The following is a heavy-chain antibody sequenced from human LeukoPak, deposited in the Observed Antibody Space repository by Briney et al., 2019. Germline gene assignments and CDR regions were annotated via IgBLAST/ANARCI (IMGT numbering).Heavy chain of an antibody. Sequence: QPGRSLRLSCAASGFTFDDYAMHWVRQAPGKGLEWVSGISWNSGSIGYADSVKGRFTISRDNAKNSLYLQTNSLRAEDMALYYCAKGQRDHYDILTGSDDFDYWGQGTLVTVSS. CDR2: ISWNSGSI. J-gene: IGHJ4*02. CDR1: GFTFDDYA. V-gene: IGHV3-9*03. D-gene: IGHD3-9*01. CDR3: AKGQRDHYDILTGSDDFDY.